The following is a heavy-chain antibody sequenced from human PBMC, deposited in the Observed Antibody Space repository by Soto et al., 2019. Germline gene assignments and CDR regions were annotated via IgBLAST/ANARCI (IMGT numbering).Heavy chain of an antibody. CDR2: IIPIFGTA. V-gene: IGHV1-69*13. Sequence: GASVKVSCKASGGTFSSYAISWVRQAPGQGLEWMGGIIPIFGTANYAQKFQGRVTITADESTSTAYMELSSLRSEDTAVYYCAQIWSGDRNYYYYGMDVWGQGTTVTVS. J-gene: IGHJ6*02. CDR1: GGTFSSYA. CDR3: AQIWSGDRNYYYYGMDV. D-gene: IGHD3-3*01.